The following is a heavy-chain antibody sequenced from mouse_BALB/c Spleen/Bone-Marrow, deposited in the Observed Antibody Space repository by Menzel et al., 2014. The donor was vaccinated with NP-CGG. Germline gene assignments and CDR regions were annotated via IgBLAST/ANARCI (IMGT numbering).Heavy chain of an antibody. D-gene: IGHD1-1*01. J-gene: IGHJ2*01. V-gene: IGHV7-3*02. CDR3: ARDDYGRGY. Sequence: VQLKDSGGGLVQPGGSLRLSCATSGFTFTDYYMSWVRQPPGKALEWLGFIRNKANGYTTEYSAPVKGRFTISRDNSQSILYLQMNTLRAEDSATYYCARDDYGRGYWGQGTTLTVSS. CDR2: IRNKANGYTT. CDR1: GFTFTDYY.